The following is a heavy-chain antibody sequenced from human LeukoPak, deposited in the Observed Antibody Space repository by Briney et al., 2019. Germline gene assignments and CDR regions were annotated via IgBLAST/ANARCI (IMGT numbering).Heavy chain of an antibody. V-gene: IGHV1-69*13. CDR1: GGTFSSYA. D-gene: IGHD3-3*01. CDR2: IIPIFGTA. CDR3: ASIGIFGVVINYYYGMDV. Sequence: SVKVSCKASGGTFSSYAISWVRQAPGQGLEWMGGIIPIFGTANYAQKFQGRVTITADESTSTAYMELSSLRSEDTAVYYCASIGIFGVVINYYYGMDVWGQGTTVTASS. J-gene: IGHJ6*02.